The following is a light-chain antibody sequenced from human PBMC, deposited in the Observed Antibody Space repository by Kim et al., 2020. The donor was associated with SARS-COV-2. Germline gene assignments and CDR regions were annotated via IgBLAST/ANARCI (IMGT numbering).Light chain of an antibody. CDR2: DVS. CDR1: QDINDY. Sequence: DVQMTQSPSSLSASIGDRVTITCQASQDINDYLDWYQQKPGKVPKLLIYDVSRLETGVPARFSGSGSGTDFTLTISSLQPEDIATYYCHQYDKVPQTFGPGTKVDIK. CDR3: HQYDKVPQT. V-gene: IGKV1-33*01. J-gene: IGKJ1*01.